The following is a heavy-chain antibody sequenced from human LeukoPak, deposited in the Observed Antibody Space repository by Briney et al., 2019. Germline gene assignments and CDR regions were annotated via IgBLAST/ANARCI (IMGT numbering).Heavy chain of an antibody. Sequence: ASVKVSCKASGGTFSSYAISWVRQAPGQGLEWMGRIIPIFGTANYAQKFQGRVTITTDESTSTAYMELSSLRSEDTAVYYCARANYDILTGYYPYYYYYMDVWGKGTTVTVSS. J-gene: IGHJ6*03. D-gene: IGHD3-9*01. CDR3: ARANYDILTGYYPYYYYYMDV. V-gene: IGHV1-69*05. CDR1: GGTFSSYA. CDR2: IIPIFGTA.